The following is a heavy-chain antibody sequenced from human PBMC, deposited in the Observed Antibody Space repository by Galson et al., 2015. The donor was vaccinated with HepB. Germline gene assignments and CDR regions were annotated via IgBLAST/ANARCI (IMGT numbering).Heavy chain of an antibody. V-gene: IGHV1-18*01. CDR1: GYTFTSFG. Sequence: SVKVSCKASGYTFTSFGISWVRQASGQGLEWMGWISGHNANTNYTQKFQDRVTMTTDTSTNTAYMELRSLRSDDTAVFYCARVSLGITSAGLTDFWGPGTLVTVSS. CDR2: ISGHNANT. CDR3: ARVSLGITSAGLTDF. J-gene: IGHJ4*02. D-gene: IGHD6-13*01.